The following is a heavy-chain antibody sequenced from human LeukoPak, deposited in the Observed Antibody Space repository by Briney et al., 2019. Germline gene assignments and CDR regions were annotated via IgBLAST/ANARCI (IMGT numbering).Heavy chain of an antibody. D-gene: IGHD3-22*01. CDR1: GGSISSYY. CDR3: ARGRYYYDSSGYYHYYFDY. J-gene: IGHJ4*02. Sequence: SETLSLTCTVSGGSISSYYWSWIRQPPGKGLEWMGYIYYSGSTNYNPSLKSRVTISVDTSKNQFSLKLSSVTAADTAVYYCARGRYYYDSSGYYHYYFDYWGQGTLVTVSS. V-gene: IGHV4-59*01. CDR2: IYYSGST.